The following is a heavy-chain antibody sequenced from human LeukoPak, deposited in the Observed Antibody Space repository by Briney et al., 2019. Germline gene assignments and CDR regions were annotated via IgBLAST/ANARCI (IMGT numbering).Heavy chain of an antibody. CDR2: IYYSGST. CDR1: GSSISSAHF. D-gene: IGHD3-16*01. Sequence: SETLSLTCTISGSSISSAHFWGWIRQPPGKGLEWIGYIYYSGSTNYNPSLKSRVTISVDTSKNQFSLHLNSVTAADTAVYYCARVITIRGFIFDYWGQGTLVTVSS. CDR3: ARVITIRGFIFDY. V-gene: IGHV4-59*11. J-gene: IGHJ4*02.